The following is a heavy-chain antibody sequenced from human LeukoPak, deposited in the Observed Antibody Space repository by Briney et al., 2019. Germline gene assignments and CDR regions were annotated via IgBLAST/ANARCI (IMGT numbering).Heavy chain of an antibody. D-gene: IGHD6-19*01. J-gene: IGHJ4*02. CDR1: GFTLSSSP. V-gene: IGHV3-30-3*01. CDR3: ARDLVAGSPDYFDY. CDR2: ISYDGTIK. Sequence: PGGSLRLSCAASGFTLSSSPMHWLRQAPGQGLEWEAVISYDGTIKSYADSVKGRFTISRDTSKNTLYLQMNSLRAEDTAVYYCARDLVAGSPDYFDYWGQGTLVTVSS.